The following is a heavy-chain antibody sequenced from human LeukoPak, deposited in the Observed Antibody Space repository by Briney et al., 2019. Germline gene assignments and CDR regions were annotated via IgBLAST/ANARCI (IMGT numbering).Heavy chain of an antibody. CDR2: IKQDGSEK. V-gene: IGHV3-7*01. Sequence: GGSLRLSCAASGFTFSSYWRSWVRQAPGKGLEWVANIKQDGSEKHYVDSVKGRFTISRDNAKNSLHLQMNSLRAEDTAVYYCARDRYFQYWGQGTVVTVSS. CDR1: GFTFSSYW. D-gene: IGHD1-14*01. CDR3: ARDRYFQY. J-gene: IGHJ1*01.